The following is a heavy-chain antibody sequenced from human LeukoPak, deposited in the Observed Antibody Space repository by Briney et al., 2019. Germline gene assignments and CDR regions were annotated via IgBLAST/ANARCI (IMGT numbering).Heavy chain of an antibody. CDR2: IYSSGNT. J-gene: IGHJ6*03. V-gene: IGHV4-4*07. CDR3: AKLIGARRLPRDYYYYMDV. D-gene: IGHD6-6*01. CDR1: GGSISSYY. Sequence: SEPLSLTCTVSGGSISSYYWNWIRQPAGKGLEWIGRIYSSGNTNYNPSLKSRVSMSIDTSKDQFSLTLSSVTAADTAVYYCAKLIGARRLPRDYYYYMDVWGKGTTVTVSS.